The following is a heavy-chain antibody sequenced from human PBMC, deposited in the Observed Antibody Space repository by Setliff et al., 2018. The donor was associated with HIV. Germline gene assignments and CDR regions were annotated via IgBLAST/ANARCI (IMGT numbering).Heavy chain of an antibody. CDR2: IYHWGGT. J-gene: IGHJ4*02. V-gene: IGHV4-39*01. Sequence: PSETLSLTCSVSGSSISSNSYWWAWIRQPPGKGLEYIGTIYHWGGTFNNPSLESRVTIAMETSKNQVSLKLNSVTAADTAVYLCVRHLSAMATVDYWGQGALVTVSS. D-gene: IGHD6-25*01. CDR3: VRHLSAMATVDY. CDR1: GSSISSNSYW.